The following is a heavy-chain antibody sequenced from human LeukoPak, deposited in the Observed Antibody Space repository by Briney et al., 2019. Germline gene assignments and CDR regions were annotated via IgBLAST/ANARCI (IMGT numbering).Heavy chain of an antibody. J-gene: IGHJ5*02. V-gene: IGHV3-21*01. CDR3: ARDRPQEQWLES. D-gene: IGHD6-19*01. CDR2: ISSSSSYI. Sequence: PGGSLRLSCAASGFTFSSYSMTWVRQAPGKGLEWVSSISSSSSYIYYADSVKGRFTISRDNAKNSLYLQMNSLRAEDTAVYYCARDRPQEQWLESWGQGTLVTVSS. CDR1: GFTFSSYS.